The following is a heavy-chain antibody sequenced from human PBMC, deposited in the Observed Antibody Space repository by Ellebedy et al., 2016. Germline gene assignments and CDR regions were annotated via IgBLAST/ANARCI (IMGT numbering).Heavy chain of an antibody. CDR2: IDPRYSYT. CDR3: ARQPVGTPLPPDC. D-gene: IGHD4-23*01. Sequence: GESLKISCKGSGNIFTNYSITWVRQIPGKGLEWMGRIDPRYSYTNYSPSFHGHVTMSTDKSINTAYLQWGGLKASDTAMYYCARQPVGTPLPPDCWGQGTLVTVSS. J-gene: IGHJ4*02. CDR1: GNIFTNYS. V-gene: IGHV5-10-1*01.